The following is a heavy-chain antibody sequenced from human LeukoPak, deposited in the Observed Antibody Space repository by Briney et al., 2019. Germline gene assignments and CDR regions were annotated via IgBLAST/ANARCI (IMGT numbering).Heavy chain of an antibody. V-gene: IGHV1-2*02. CDR2: INPNSGGT. J-gene: IGHJ5*02. CDR1: GYSFTGYY. Sequence: ASVKVSCKASGYSFTGYYMHWMRQAPGQGLEWMGWINPNSGGTNYAQKFQGRVTMTRDTSISTAYMELSRLRSDDTAVYYCASVDYGDYWFDPWGQGTLVTVSS. D-gene: IGHD4-17*01. CDR3: ASVDYGDYWFDP.